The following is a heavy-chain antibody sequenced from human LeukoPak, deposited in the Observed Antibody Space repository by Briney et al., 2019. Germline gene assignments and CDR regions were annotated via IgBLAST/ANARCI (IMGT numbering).Heavy chain of an antibody. CDR1: GGSISSSSYY. CDR3: ARGGRGYSEVASYYFDY. J-gene: IGHJ4*02. CDR2: IYYSGST. D-gene: IGHD5-12*01. Sequence: SETLSLTCTVSGGSISSSSYYWGWIRQPPGKGLEWIGSIYYSGSTYYNPSLKSRVTISVDTSKNQFSLKLSSVTAADTAVYYCARGGRGYSEVASYYFDYWGQGTLVTVSS. V-gene: IGHV4-39*07.